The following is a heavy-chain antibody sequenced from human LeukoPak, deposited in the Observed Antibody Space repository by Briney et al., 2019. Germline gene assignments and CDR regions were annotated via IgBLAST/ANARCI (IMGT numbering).Heavy chain of an antibody. CDR1: GITLSNYG. CDR2: ISDSGGST. J-gene: IGHJ4*02. D-gene: IGHD3-10*01. V-gene: IGHV3-23*01. CDR3: AKRGVVIRVVLVGFHKEAYYFDS. Sequence: GGSLRLSCAVSGITLSNYGMSWVRQAPGKGLEWVAGISDSGGSTNYTDSVKGRFTISRDNPKNTLYLQMNSLRAEDTAVYFCAKRGVVIRVVLVGFHKEAYYFDSWGQGALVTVSS.